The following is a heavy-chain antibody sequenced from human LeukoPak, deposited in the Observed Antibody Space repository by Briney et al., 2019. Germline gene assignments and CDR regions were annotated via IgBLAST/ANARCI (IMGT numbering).Heavy chain of an antibody. CDR3: ERGRLSARAYWFDP. CDR2: MNPNSGNT. V-gene: IGHV1-8*01. CDR1: GYTFTSYD. D-gene: IGHD6-19*01. J-gene: IGHJ5*02. Sequence: ASVKVSCKASGYTFTSYDINWVRQATGQGLEWMGWMNPNSGNTGYAQKFQGRVTMTRNTSISTAYMELSSLRSEDTAVYYCERGRLSARAYWFDPWGQGTLVTVSS.